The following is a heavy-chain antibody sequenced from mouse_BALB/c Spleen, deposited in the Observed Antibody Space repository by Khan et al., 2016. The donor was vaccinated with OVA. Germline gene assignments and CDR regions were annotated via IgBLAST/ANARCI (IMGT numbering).Heavy chain of an antibody. CDR1: GYTFTSYS. D-gene: IGHD2-5*01. J-gene: IGHJ3*01. CDR2: INPTNGYT. CDR3: VRDGDDHSNYGWFTY. V-gene: IGHV1-4*01. Sequence: QVQLKQSGAELARPGASVKMSCKASGYTFTSYSIHWIKKRPGQGLEWIGYINPTNGYTNYNQKFKDKATLTTDKSSTTAYLQLSSLTSDDSEEYNCVRDGDDHSNYGWFTYWGQGTLVTVSA.